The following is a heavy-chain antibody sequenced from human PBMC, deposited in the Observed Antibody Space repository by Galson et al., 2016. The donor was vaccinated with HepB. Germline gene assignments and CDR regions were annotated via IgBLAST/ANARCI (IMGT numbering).Heavy chain of an antibody. D-gene: IGHD2-15*01. CDR3: VKDYCGGGSCFPTDS. CDR1: GFSFSSYW. Sequence: SLRLSCAASGFSFSSYWMHWVRQAPGKGLVWVSCINSDGSTTRYADSVRGRFTISRDNSKNTLYLQMNSLRAEDTAVYYCVKDYCGGGSCFPTDSWGQGTLVTVSS. J-gene: IGHJ4*02. CDR2: INSDGSTT. V-gene: IGHV3-74*01.